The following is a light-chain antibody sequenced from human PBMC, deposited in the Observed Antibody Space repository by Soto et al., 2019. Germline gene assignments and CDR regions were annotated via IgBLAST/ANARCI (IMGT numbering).Light chain of an antibody. Sequence: EIVLTQSPGNLSLSPGESATLSCRASQSVGRNYLAWFQHKPDQAPRLLIYDASNRATGVPDRFSGSGSGTDFTLSVTILEPEDFAVYYCHQYAVSPLTFCGGTTVEIK. CDR1: QSVGRNY. V-gene: IGKV3-20*01. CDR2: DAS. J-gene: IGKJ4*01. CDR3: HQYAVSPLT.